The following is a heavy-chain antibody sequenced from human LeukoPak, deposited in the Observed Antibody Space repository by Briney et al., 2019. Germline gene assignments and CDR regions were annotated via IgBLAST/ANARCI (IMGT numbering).Heavy chain of an antibody. CDR2: ISWDGAWT. D-gene: IGHD6-6*01. V-gene: IGHV3-43D*04. J-gene: IGHJ4*02. Sequence: GGSLRLSCAASGFTLDDYAMHWVRQAPGKGLEWVSLISWDGAWTYYTDSVKGRFTVSRDNSKNSLYLQMNSLRAEDTAVYYCAKDSYSSSSYSDWGQGTLVTVSS. CDR3: AKDSYSSSSYSD. CDR1: GFTLDDYA.